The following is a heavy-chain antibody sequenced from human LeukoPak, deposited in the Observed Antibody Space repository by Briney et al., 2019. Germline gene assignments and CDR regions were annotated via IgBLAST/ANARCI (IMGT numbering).Heavy chain of an antibody. CDR1: GFTLSEHA. CDR2: IIDVGDT. D-gene: IGHD2-15*01. Sequence: GGSLRLSCAVSGFTLSEHAMSWVRQAPGEGLEWVSGIIDVGDTYYADSVKGRFTISRDSSKNTLYLQMNSLRVEDTATYYCAKDYCRGGNCPLPFFDSWGQGTLVTVSS. CDR3: AKDYCRGGNCPLPFFDS. V-gene: IGHV3-23*01. J-gene: IGHJ4*02.